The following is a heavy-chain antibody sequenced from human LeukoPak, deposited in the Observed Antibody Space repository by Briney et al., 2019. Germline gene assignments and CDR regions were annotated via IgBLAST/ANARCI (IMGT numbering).Heavy chain of an antibody. CDR1: GGSISSGGYS. Sequence: RPSETLSLTCAVSGGSISSGGYSWSWIRQPPGKGPEWIGYIYHSGSTYYNPSLKSRVTISVDRSKNQFSLKLSSVTAADTAVYYCARVKTPSYSGWFDPWGQGTLVTVSS. D-gene: IGHD1-26*01. CDR2: IYHSGST. V-gene: IGHV4-30-2*01. J-gene: IGHJ5*02. CDR3: ARVKTPSYSGWFDP.